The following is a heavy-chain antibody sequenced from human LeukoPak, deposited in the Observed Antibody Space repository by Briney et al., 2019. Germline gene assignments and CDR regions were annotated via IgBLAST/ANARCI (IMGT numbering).Heavy chain of an antibody. CDR3: ASKRGYSYGLDY. V-gene: IGHV1-69*13. CDR1: GGTFTSYA. J-gene: IGHJ4*02. CDR2: IIPIFGTA. D-gene: IGHD5-18*01. Sequence: SVKVSCKASGGTFTSYAISWVRQVPGQGLEWMGGIIPIFGTANYAQKFQGRVTITADESTSTGYMELSSLRSEDTAVYYCASKRGYSYGLDYWGQGTLVTVSS.